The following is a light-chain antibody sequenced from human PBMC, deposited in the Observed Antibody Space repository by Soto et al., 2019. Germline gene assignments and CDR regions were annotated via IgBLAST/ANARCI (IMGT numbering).Light chain of an antibody. Sequence: QSALTQPASMSGSPGQSITISCTGTSSDVGGYNFVSWYQQHPGKAPKLMIFEVSNRPSGVSNRFSASKSGNTASLTISGLQAEDEADYYCSSYTNSNTLVFGTGTKLTVL. J-gene: IGLJ1*01. V-gene: IGLV2-14*01. CDR3: SSYTNSNTLV. CDR1: SSDVGGYNF. CDR2: EVS.